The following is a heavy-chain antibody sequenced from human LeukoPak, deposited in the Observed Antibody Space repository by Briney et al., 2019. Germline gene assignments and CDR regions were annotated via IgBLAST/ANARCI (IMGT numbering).Heavy chain of an antibody. CDR2: INRDGGST. CDR1: GFSFSSFW. V-gene: IGHV3-74*01. Sequence: PGGSLRLSCAASGFSFSSFWMHGVRQVPGKGLVWVSRINRDGGSTSYADSVKGRFIISRDNAENTLYLQMNSLRVEDTAVYYCAREPASRGYPFDPWGQGTLVTVSS. D-gene: IGHD3-22*01. CDR3: AREPASRGYPFDP. J-gene: IGHJ5*02.